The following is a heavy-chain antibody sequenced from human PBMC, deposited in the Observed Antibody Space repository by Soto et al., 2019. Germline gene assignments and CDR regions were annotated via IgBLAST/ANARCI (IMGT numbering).Heavy chain of an antibody. J-gene: IGHJ3*02. CDR3: ARDGYCSGGSCYSGLFGLEI. V-gene: IGHV4-31*03. CDR2: IYYSGST. CDR1: GGSISSGGYY. D-gene: IGHD2-15*01. Sequence: QVQLQESGPGLVKPSQTLSLTCTVAGGSISSGGYYWSWIRQHPGKGLEWIGYIYYSGSTYYNPSLTSRVTISVDTSKNHFSLRLSSVTAADTAVYYCARDGYCSGGSCYSGLFGLEIWGGGAMVTVSS.